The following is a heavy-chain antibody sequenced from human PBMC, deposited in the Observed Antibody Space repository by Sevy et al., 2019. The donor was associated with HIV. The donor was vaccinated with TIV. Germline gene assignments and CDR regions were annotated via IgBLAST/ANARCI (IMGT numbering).Heavy chain of an antibody. CDR2: IYTNANT. D-gene: IGHD6-13*01. Sequence: SETLSLTCTVSGGSISSNYWSWTRQPAGKGLEWIGRIYTNANTNYSPSLKSRVTMSLDTSKNQFSLNLSSVTAADTAVYYCAKGSSWYTWFDPWGQGTLVTVSS. CDR1: GGSISSNY. V-gene: IGHV4-4*07. CDR3: AKGSSWYTWFDP. J-gene: IGHJ5*02.